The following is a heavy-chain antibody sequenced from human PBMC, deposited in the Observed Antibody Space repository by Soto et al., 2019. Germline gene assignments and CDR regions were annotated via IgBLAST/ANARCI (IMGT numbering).Heavy chain of an antibody. Sequence: EVQLLESGGGLVQPGGSLRLSCAASGFTFSSYAMSWVRQAPGKGLEWVSAISGSGGSTYYADSVKGRFTISRDNSKNALYMQMNSLRAEDTAVYYCAKDSPNLAEWFHRHRGDYFDYWGQGTLVTVSS. CDR3: AKDSPNLAEWFHRHRGDYFDY. J-gene: IGHJ4*02. V-gene: IGHV3-23*01. CDR1: GFTFSSYA. CDR2: ISGSGGST. D-gene: IGHD3-3*01.